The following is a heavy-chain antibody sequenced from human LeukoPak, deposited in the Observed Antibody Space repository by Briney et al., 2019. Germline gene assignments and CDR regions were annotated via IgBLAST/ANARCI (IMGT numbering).Heavy chain of an antibody. CDR2: LNWNGGST. V-gene: IGHV3-20*04. CDR3: ARETGHYYDSSGFFDY. J-gene: IGHJ4*02. Sequence: GGSLRLSCAASGFTFDDHGMSWVRQAPGKGLEWVSGLNWNGGSTGYADSVKGRFTISRDNAKNSLYLQMSSLRAEDTAVYYCARETGHYYDSSGFFDYWGQGTLVTVSS. CDR1: GFTFDDHG. D-gene: IGHD3-22*01.